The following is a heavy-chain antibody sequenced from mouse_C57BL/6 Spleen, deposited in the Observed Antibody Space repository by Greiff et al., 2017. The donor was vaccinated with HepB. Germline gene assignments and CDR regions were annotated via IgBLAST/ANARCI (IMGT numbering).Heavy chain of an antibody. D-gene: IGHD2-5*01. Sequence: VQLKESGAELVRPGASVKLSCTASGFNIKDDYMHWVKQRPEQGLEWIGWIDPENGDTEYASKFQGKATITADTSSNTAYLQLSSLTSEDTAVYYCTTLSYYSNSAWFAYWGQGTLVTVSA. CDR2: IDPENGDT. V-gene: IGHV14-4*01. CDR1: GFNIKDDY. CDR3: TTLSYYSNSAWFAY. J-gene: IGHJ3*01.